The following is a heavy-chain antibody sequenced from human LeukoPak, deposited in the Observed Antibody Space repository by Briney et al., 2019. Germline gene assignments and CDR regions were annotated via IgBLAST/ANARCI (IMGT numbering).Heavy chain of an antibody. Sequence: PGGSLRLSCAASGFTFNRNAISWVRQAPGKGLEWVSTIGGSGDKTFYADSVKGRFTISRDNSKNMLHLQMSSLTGEDTALYYCVRRGDASSGWGDHDYGGEGALVTVPS. V-gene: IGHV3-23*01. D-gene: IGHD6-19*01. CDR3: VRRGDASSGWGDHDY. CDR1: GFTFNRNA. J-gene: IGHJ4*02. CDR2: IGGSGDKT.